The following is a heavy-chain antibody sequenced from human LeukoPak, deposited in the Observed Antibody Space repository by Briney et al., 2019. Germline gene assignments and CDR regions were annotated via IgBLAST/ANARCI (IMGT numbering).Heavy chain of an antibody. D-gene: IGHD3-22*01. V-gene: IGHV3-23*01. J-gene: IGHJ4*02. Sequence: GGSLRLSCTASGFTFNNYALSWVRQARGTGLELVSVISGAGDIAYYADSVKGRFTVSRDNSRSTLYLQMNSLRVEDTAVYFCARRYDSTTAFSAYWGQGTLVTVSS. CDR2: ISGAGDIA. CDR3: ARRYDSTTAFSAY. CDR1: GFTFNNYA.